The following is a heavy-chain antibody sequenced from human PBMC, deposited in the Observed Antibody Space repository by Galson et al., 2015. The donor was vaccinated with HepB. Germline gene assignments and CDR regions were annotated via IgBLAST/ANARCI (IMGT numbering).Heavy chain of an antibody. J-gene: IGHJ4*02. D-gene: IGHD6-19*01. CDR2: IQSDGSKK. Sequence: SLRLSCAASGFTFSSYGMHWVRQAPGKGLEWVAGIQSDGSKKYYADSVKGRFTISRDDSKNTVYVQLNSLRAEDTAVYYCARDGWLAVAGDYWGQGTLVTVSS. V-gene: IGHV3-33*05. CDR1: GFTFSSYG. CDR3: ARDGWLAVAGDY.